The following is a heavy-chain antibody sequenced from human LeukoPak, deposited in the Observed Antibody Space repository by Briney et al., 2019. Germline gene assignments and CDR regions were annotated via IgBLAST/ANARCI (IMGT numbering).Heavy chain of an antibody. D-gene: IGHD6-6*01. V-gene: IGHV4-34*01. CDR3: ARGRSLWSSASLGDY. CDR2: INHSGST. Sequence: SETLSLTCAVYSGSFCGFYWIWIPHPPGKGLVGFGEINHSGSTNYNPSLKSRVTISVDTSKNQFSLKLSSVTAADTAVYYCARGRSLWSSASLGDYWGQGTLVTVSS. J-gene: IGHJ4*02. CDR1: SGSFCGFY.